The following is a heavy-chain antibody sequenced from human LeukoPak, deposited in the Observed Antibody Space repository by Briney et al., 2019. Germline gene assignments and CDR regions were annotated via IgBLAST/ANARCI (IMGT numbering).Heavy chain of an antibody. CDR2: ILYSGTT. D-gene: IGHD5-12*01. CDR1: GGSISSYY. J-gene: IGHJ4*02. V-gene: IGHV4-59*08. Sequence: PSENLSLTCTVSGGSISSYYWSWIRQPPGKGLEWIGYILYSGTTNSNPSLKSRVNISLDTSNNQISLKLTSVTAADTAVYFCARMGGYSGYATHWGQGILVTVSS. CDR3: ARMGGYSGYATH.